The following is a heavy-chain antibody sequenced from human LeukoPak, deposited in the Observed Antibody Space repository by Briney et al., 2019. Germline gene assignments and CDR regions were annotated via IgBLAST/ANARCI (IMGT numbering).Heavy chain of an antibody. CDR2: ISYDGSNK. V-gene: IGHV3-30*18. CDR3: AKDTPQWELRFGFDY. Sequence: GWSLRLSCAASGFTFSSYGMRWVRQAPGKGLEWVAVISYDGSNKYYADSVKGRFTISRDNSKNRLYLQMNSLRAEDTAVYYCAKDTPQWELRFGFDYWGQGTLVTVSS. CDR1: GFTFSSYG. J-gene: IGHJ4*02. D-gene: IGHD1-26*01.